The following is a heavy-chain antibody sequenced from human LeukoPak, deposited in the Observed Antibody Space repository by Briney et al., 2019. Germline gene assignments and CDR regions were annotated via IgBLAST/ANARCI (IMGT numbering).Heavy chain of an antibody. J-gene: IGHJ6*02. CDR1: GYNFANYW. CDR3: ARQAQANYYYAMDV. V-gene: IGHV5-51*01. CDR2: IQPSDSDV. Sequence: GESLKISCKASGYNFANYWIGWVRQMPGKGLEWMAIIQPSDSDVRYSPFLRGQVTISADKSITTAYLQWNSLKVSDTAIYYCARQAQANYYYAMDVWAQGILVTVSS.